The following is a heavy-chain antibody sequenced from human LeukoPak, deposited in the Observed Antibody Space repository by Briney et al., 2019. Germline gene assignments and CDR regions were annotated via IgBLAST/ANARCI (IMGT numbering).Heavy chain of an antibody. Sequence: GGSLRLSCAASGFTFSSYGMHWVRQAPGKGLEWVAVISYDGSNKYYADSVKGRFTISRDNSKDTLYLQMNSLRAEDTAVYYCAKGPGDYGDYVPFLDYWGQGTLVTVSS. CDR2: ISYDGSNK. CDR1: GFTFSSYG. V-gene: IGHV3-30*18. D-gene: IGHD4-17*01. CDR3: AKGPGDYGDYVPFLDY. J-gene: IGHJ4*02.